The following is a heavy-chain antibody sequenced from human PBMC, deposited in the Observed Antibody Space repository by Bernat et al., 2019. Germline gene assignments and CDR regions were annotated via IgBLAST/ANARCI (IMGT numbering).Heavy chain of an antibody. Sequence: QLQLQESGPGLVKPSETLSLTCTVSGGSISSSSYYWGWIRQPPGKGLEWIGSIYYSGSTYYNPSLESRVTISVDTSKNQFSLKLSSGTAADTAVYYCAVEAVAGTEYFQHWGQGTLVTVSS. J-gene: IGHJ1*01. D-gene: IGHD6-19*01. V-gene: IGHV4-39*01. CDR3: AVEAVAGTEYFQH. CDR2: IYYSGST. CDR1: GGSISSSSYY.